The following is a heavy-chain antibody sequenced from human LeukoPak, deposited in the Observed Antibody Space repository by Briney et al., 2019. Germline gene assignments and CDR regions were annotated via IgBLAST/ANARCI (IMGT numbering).Heavy chain of an antibody. D-gene: IGHD2-2*01. Sequence: SETLSLTCAVYGGSFSGYYWSWIRQPPGKGLEWIGEINHSGSTNYNPSLKSRVTISVDTSKNQFSLKLSSVTAADTAVYYCARGTNGYCSSTSCYGWFDPWGQGTLVAVSS. CDR1: GGSFSGYY. J-gene: IGHJ5*02. V-gene: IGHV4-34*01. CDR2: INHSGST. CDR3: ARGTNGYCSSTSCYGWFDP.